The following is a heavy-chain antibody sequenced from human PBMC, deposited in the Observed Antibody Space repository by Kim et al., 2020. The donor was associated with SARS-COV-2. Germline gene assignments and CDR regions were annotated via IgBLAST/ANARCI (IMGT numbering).Heavy chain of an antibody. CDR3: AREIAAAENYFDY. V-gene: IGHV3-53*01. J-gene: IGHJ4*02. CDR2: IYSDGST. Sequence: GGSLRLFCAASGFTVSSNYMSWVRQAPGKGLEWVSVIYSDGSTYYADSVKGRFTISRDNSKNTLYLQMNSLRAEDTAVYYCAREIAAAENYFDYWGQGT. D-gene: IGHD6-13*01. CDR1: GFTVSSNY.